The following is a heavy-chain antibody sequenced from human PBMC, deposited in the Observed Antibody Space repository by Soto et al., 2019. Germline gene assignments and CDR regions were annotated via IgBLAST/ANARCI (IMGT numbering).Heavy chain of an antibody. D-gene: IGHD3-10*01. Sequence: SVKVSCKASGAPFASFGFSRVRQAPGQGLEWLGWISAYNGNTHYAQKVRDRVTLTTDTSTNTAYMELRSLTSDDTAVYYCARDQESITDRILQYWGQGTRVTVSS. J-gene: IGHJ4*02. CDR3: ARDQESITDRILQY. CDR1: GAPFASFG. CDR2: ISAYNGNT. V-gene: IGHV1-18*01.